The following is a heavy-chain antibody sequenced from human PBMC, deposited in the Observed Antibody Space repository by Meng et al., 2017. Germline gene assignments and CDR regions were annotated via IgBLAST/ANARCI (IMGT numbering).Heavy chain of an antibody. V-gene: IGHV3-21*01. CDR1: GFIFSSYS. Sequence: GESLKISCAASGFIFSSYSMNWVRQAPGKGLEWVSSISSSSSYIYYADSVKGRFTISRDNAKNSLYLQMNSLRAEDTAVYYCARKRYYYGSGSEYYFDYWGQGTLVTVSS. J-gene: IGHJ4*02. D-gene: IGHD3-10*01. CDR2: ISSSSSYI. CDR3: ARKRYYYGSGSEYYFDY.